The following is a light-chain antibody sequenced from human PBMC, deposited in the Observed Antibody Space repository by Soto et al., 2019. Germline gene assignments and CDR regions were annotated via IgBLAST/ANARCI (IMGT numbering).Light chain of an antibody. CDR1: SSDLGGFNS. CDR2: DVT. CDR3: CSYRTNSARV. Sequence: QSALTQPASVSGSPGQSITISCTGTSSDLGGFNSVSWYQQLTGQAPKLMIYDVTARPSGVSNRFSGSKSGDTASLTISGLQAEDEADYYCCSYRTNSARVFGGGTKVTVL. V-gene: IGLV2-14*03. J-gene: IGLJ3*02.